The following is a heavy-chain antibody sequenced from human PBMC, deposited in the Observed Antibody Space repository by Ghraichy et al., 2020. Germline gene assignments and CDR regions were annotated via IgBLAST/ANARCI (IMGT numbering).Heavy chain of an antibody. CDR3: ARGSRRRLITLGAVMGIEGGDVGY. D-gene: IGHD3-16*01. Sequence: ASVKVSCKASGYTFTNFHINWVRQAPGQGIEWMGRITPNNGNTNYAQKFQDRVTMTRDASTRTVYMELRSLRSDDTAGYFCARGSRRRLITLGAVMGIEGGDVGYWVQDTPITVSA. J-gene: IGHJ4*02. V-gene: IGHV1-18*04. CDR2: ITPNNGNT. CDR1: GYTFTNFH.